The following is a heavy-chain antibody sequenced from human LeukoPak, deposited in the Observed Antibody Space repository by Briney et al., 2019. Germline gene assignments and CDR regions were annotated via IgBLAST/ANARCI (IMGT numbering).Heavy chain of an antibody. CDR1: GFTFSSYS. CDR2: ISSSSSYI. D-gene: IGHD3-22*01. V-gene: IGHV3-21*01. Sequence: GGSLRLSCAASGFTFSSYSMSWVRQAPGKGLEWVSSISSSSSYIYYADSVKGRFTISRDNAKNSLYLQMDSLRAEDTAVYYCASRSYDSSGYYYGEFDYWGQGTLVTVSS. J-gene: IGHJ4*02. CDR3: ASRSYDSSGYYYGEFDY.